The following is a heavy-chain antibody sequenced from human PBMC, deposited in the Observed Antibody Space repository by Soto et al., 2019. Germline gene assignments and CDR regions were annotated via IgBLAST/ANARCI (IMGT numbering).Heavy chain of an antibody. J-gene: IGHJ4*02. CDR3: ETQRSERCLEWLPEGWLGY. V-gene: IGHV1-24*01. CDR1: GYTLTDLS. D-gene: IGHD3-3*01. CDR2: FDPEDGET. Sequence: GGSVKVSCKVSGYTLTDLSMQWVRQAPGKGLEWMGGFDPEDGETIYAQKFQGRVTMTEDTATDTAYMELSSLRSEDTAVYYCETQRSERCLEWLPEGWLGYWGQGTQVTVSS.